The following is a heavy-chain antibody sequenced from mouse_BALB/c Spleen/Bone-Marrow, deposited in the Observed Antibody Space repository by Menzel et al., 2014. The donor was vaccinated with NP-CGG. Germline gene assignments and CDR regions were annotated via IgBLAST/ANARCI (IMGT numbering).Heavy chain of an antibody. CDR3: ARGNRYDGAWFAY. J-gene: IGHJ3*01. V-gene: IGHV1-67*01. Sequence: VQLQQSGPELVRPGVSVKISCKGSGYTFTDYAMHWVKQSHAKSLEWIGVISTYSRITNYNQKFKGKATMTVDKSSSTAYMELARLTSEDSAIYYCARGNRYDGAWFAYWGQGTLVTVSA. D-gene: IGHD2-14*01. CDR1: GYTFTDYA. CDR2: ISTYSRIT.